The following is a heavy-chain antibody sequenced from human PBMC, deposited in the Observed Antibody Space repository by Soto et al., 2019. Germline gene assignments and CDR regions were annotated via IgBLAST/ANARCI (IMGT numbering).Heavy chain of an antibody. CDR3: TRVLMRGATTYTFHGMDV. D-gene: IGHD1-1*01. Sequence: EVQLVESGGGLVQPGGSLRLSCAASGFTFSDHYMDWVRQAPGKGLEWVARSRNRVNRHTTEYAASVKGRFTISRDESKIPLDLQMNSLKIEDTAVYYCTRVLMRGATTYTFHGMDVGGQGTAVTVSS. V-gene: IGHV3-72*01. CDR1: GFTFSDHY. J-gene: IGHJ6*01. CDR2: SRNRVNRHTT.